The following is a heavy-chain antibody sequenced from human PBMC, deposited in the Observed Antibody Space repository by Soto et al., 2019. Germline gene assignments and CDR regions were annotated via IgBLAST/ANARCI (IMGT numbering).Heavy chain of an antibody. CDR3: ARDQRCSGGTCYPVFAEYFQH. CDR2: ISAYNGNT. J-gene: IGHJ1*01. D-gene: IGHD2-15*01. V-gene: IGHV1-18*01. Sequence: QVQLVQSGAEVKKPGASVKVSCKASGYTFTTYGISWVRQAPGQGLEWMGWISAYNGNTNYAQKLQGRVTMTTDTSTSTAYRELSSLRSDDTAVYYCARDQRCSGGTCYPVFAEYFQHWGQGTLVTVSS. CDR1: GYTFTTYG.